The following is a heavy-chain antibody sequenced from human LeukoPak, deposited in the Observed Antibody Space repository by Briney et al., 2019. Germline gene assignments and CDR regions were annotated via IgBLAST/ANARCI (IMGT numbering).Heavy chain of an antibody. CDR1: GGSLSGYY. CDR2: INHSGST. CDR3: AREDNGDHALGDY. J-gene: IGHJ4*02. D-gene: IGHD4/OR15-4a*01. Sequence: SETLSLTCAVSGGSLSGYYWTWIRQPPGKGLEWIGEINHSGSTYYNPSLKSRVTISVDTSKNQFSLKLSSVTAADTAVYYCAREDNGDHALGDYWGQGTLVTVSS. V-gene: IGHV4-34*01.